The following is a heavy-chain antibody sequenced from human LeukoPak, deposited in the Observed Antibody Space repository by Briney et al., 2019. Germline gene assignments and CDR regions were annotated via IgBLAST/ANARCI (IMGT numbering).Heavy chain of an antibody. Sequence: GGSLRLSCAAPSGITFTKYAMTWVRQAPGKGLEWVASISGSGDPAYYTGSVKGRFTISRDNSKNTLYLQMNNLRAEDTAVYYCATDLLPPPDYYYYYMDVWGKGTTVTVSS. CDR2: ISGSGDPA. CDR3: ATDLLPPPDYYYYYMDV. D-gene: IGHD1-14*01. V-gene: IGHV3-23*01. CDR1: GITFTKYA. J-gene: IGHJ6*03.